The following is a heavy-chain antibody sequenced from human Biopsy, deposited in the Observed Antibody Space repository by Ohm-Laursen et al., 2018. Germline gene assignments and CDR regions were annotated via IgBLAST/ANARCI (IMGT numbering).Heavy chain of an antibody. CDR1: GDSISGYY. Sequence: SETLSLTCAVSGDSISGYYWNWIRQPPGKRLEWIGYILSTGSTDYNPSLQSRVSISLDLSTDQFSLKVDSVTAADTAVYYCAMVVGAATGFDSWGRGSLVTVSS. D-gene: IGHD1-26*01. J-gene: IGHJ4*02. V-gene: IGHV4-59*01. CDR2: ILSTGST. CDR3: AMVVGAATGFDS.